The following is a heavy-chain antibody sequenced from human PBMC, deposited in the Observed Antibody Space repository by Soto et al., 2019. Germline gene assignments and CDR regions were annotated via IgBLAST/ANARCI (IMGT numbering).Heavy chain of an antibody. Sequence: XSVKVACKASGYPSTSYGISWVRRAPGQGLEWMGWISAYNGNTNYAQKLQCRVTMTTDTSTSTAYMELRSLRSDDTAVYYCARAALLWFGAPPEADAFDICGQGTMVTVSS. CDR2: ISAYNGNT. J-gene: IGHJ3*02. CDR1: GYPSTSYG. D-gene: IGHD3-10*01. CDR3: ARAALLWFGAPPEADAFDI. V-gene: IGHV1-18*04.